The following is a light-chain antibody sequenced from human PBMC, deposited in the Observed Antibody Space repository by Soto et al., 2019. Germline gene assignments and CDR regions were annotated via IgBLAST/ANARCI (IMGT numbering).Light chain of an antibody. CDR2: DAS. CDR3: QQRSNWIT. CDR1: QSVSSS. J-gene: IGKJ5*01. Sequence: EIVLTQSPATLSLSPGERATLSCRASQSVSSSLAWYQQKPGQAPRLLIYDASNRATGIPARFSGSGSGTDFTLTISSLEPEHFAVYYCQQRSNWITFGQGTRLEIK. V-gene: IGKV3-11*01.